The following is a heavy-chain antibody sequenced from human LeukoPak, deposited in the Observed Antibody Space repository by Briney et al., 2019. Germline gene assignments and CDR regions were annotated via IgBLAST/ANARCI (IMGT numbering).Heavy chain of an antibody. Sequence: PGGSLRLSCAASGFTFSSYAMHWVRQAPGKGLEWVAVISYDGSNKYYADSVKGRFTISRDNSKNTLYLQMNSLRAEDTAVYYCARAVGLWFGEYIFGDYWGQGTLVTVSS. V-gene: IGHV3-30*04. J-gene: IGHJ4*02. CDR3: ARAVGLWFGEYIFGDY. D-gene: IGHD3-10*01. CDR1: GFTFSSYA. CDR2: ISYDGSNK.